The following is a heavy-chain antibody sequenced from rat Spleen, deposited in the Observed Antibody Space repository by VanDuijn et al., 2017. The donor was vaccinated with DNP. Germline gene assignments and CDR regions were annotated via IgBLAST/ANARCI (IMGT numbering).Heavy chain of an antibody. CDR1: GYSITTNY. V-gene: IGHV3-1*01. CDR2: ISYSGNT. J-gene: IGHJ1*01. CDR3: ARGNAGFLPYWFFDC. Sequence: EVQLQESGPGLVKPSQSLSLTCSVTGYSITTNYRWNWIRKFPGNKMAWIGHISYSGNTTYHPSLKSRISSTRDTSKKHFFLQLNSVNTEDTARYYCARGNAGFLPYWFFDCWGPGTMVTVSS. D-gene: IGHD1-12*03.